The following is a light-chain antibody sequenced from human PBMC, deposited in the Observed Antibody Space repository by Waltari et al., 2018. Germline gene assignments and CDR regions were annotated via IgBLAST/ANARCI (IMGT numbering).Light chain of an antibody. CDR3: NSRDSSGNHVV. Sequence: SSELTQDPAVSVALGQTVRITCQGDSLRSYYASWYQQKPGQAPVLVFYGKNNRPSGIPDRFAGASAGNPASVTITGAQAEDEADYYCNSRDSSGNHVVFGGGTKLTVL. CDR1: SLRSYY. V-gene: IGLV3-19*01. J-gene: IGLJ2*01. CDR2: GKN.